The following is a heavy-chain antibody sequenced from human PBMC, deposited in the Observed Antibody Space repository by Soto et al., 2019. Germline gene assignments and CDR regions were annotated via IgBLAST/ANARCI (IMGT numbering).Heavy chain of an antibody. CDR2: ISGSGGST. Sequence: PEGSLRLSCAASGFTFSSYAMSWVRQAPGKGLEWVSAISGSGGSTYYADSVKGRFTISRDNSKNTLYLQMNSLGAEDTAVYYWGKEKLRYHAFDIWGQGKMVNVS. D-gene: IGHD1-20*01. CDR3: GKEKLRYHAFDI. CDR1: GFTFSSYA. V-gene: IGHV3-23*01. J-gene: IGHJ3*02.